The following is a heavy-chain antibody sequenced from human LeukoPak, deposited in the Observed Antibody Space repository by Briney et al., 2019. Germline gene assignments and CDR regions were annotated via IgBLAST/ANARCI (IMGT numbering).Heavy chain of an antibody. CDR2: IDWDDDK. J-gene: IGHJ4*02. D-gene: IGHD6-19*01. CDR1: GFSLSTTKMR. Sequence: SGPALVKPTQTLTQTCTFSGFSLSTTKMRVSWIRQPPGKALEWLARIDWDDDKFYSTSLETRLTISKDTSKNQVVLTMTNMDPVDTATYYCARSIAVAGYYFDYWGQGTLVTVSS. V-gene: IGHV2-70*04. CDR3: ARSIAVAGYYFDY.